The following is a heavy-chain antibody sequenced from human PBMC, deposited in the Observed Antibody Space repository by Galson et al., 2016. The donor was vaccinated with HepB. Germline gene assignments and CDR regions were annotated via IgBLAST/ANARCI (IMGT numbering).Heavy chain of an antibody. J-gene: IGHJ4*02. Sequence: SLRLSCAASGFTFSDYYMSWIRQAPGKGLEWVSYIGSRGSTKYYADSVKGRFTISRDNAKNSLYLQMNSLRAEDTAVYYCASVSPLHVLRGEYYYFDYWGQVTLVTVSS. CDR1: GFTFSDYY. V-gene: IGHV3-11*01. CDR2: IGSRGSTK. D-gene: IGHD3-16*01. CDR3: ASVSPLHVLRGEYYYFDY.